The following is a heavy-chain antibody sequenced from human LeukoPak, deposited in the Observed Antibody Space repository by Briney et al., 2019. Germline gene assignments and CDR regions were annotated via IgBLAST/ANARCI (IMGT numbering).Heavy chain of an antibody. J-gene: IGHJ4*02. CDR2: IRVSDGAR. Sequence: PGGSLRLSCAASGFNFPTYAMQWVRQAPGKGPEWVSSIRVSDGARFYADSVKGRFTISRDNSRTTVYLQMNSLRAEDTAVYHCAKDLPAAYFDYWGQGTLVTVSS. D-gene: IGHD2-2*01. V-gene: IGHV3-23*01. CDR1: GFNFPTYA. CDR3: AKDLPAAYFDY.